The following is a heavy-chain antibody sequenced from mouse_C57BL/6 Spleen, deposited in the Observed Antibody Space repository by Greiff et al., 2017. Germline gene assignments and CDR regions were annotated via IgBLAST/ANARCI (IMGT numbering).Heavy chain of an antibody. V-gene: IGHV1-53*01. CDR2: INPSNGGT. CDR3: ARGIYYGNYDAMDY. D-gene: IGHD2-1*01. J-gene: IGHJ4*01. Sequence: VQLQQSGTELVKPGASVKLSCTASGYTFTSYWMHWVKQRPGQGLEWIGNINPSNGGTNYNEKFKSKATLTVDKSSSTAYMQLSSLTSEDAAVYYCARGIYYGNYDAMDYWGQGTSVTVSS. CDR1: GYTFTSYW.